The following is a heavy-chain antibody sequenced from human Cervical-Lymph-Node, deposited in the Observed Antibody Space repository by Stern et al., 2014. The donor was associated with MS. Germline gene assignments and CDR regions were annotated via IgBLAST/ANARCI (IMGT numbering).Heavy chain of an antibody. D-gene: IGHD2-2*01. V-gene: IGHV3-74*02. CDR1: FNFRSYW. CDR3: ARGVVSVSTLGDYYYGMDV. CDR2: ITSDVSR. Sequence: EMQLVESGGGLVQPGGSLRLSCAGFNFRSYWMHWVRQAPGKGLVWVACITSDVSRRYADSEKCRFTSARDNAKNTMYLQMSSLRVEDTAVYYCARGVVSVSTLGDYYYGMDVWGQGTTVTVSS. J-gene: IGHJ6*01.